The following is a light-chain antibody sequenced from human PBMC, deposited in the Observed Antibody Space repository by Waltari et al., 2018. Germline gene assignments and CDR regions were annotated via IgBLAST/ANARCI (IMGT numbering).Light chain of an antibody. CDR1: LSILHSSENKNN. CDR3: QQYYSTPFT. CDR2: GAS. V-gene: IGKV4-1*01. J-gene: IGKJ3*01. Sequence: DIVMTQTQDSLSVSMGERATINCKSSLSILHSSENKNNLGWYQQKSGQSPKLLIYGASTRESGVPDRFSGSGSGTDFTLTISSLQAEDVAVYYCQQYYSTPFTFGPGTKVDIK.